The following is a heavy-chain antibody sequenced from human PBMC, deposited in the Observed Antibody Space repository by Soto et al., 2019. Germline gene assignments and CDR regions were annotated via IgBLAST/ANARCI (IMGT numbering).Heavy chain of an antibody. J-gene: IGHJ6*02. CDR2: IYPGDSDT. CDR3: ARWHSSSWSPSNYYYGMDV. CDR1: GYSFTSYW. D-gene: IGHD6-13*01. Sequence: GESLKISCKGSGYSFTSYWIGWVRQMPGKGLEWMGIIYPGDSDTRYSPSFQGQVTISADKSISTAYLQWSSLKASDTAMYYCARWHSSSWSPSNYYYGMDVWGQGTTVTVSS. V-gene: IGHV5-51*01.